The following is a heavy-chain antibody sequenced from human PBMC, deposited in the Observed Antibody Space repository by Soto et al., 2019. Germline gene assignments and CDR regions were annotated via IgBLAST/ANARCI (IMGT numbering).Heavy chain of an antibody. J-gene: IGHJ2*01. V-gene: IGHV2-26*01. CDR3: ARIRYGDYGPWNFDL. D-gene: IGHD4-17*01. CDR1: GFSLTNARMG. CDR2: IFSNDEK. Sequence: QVTLKESGPVLVKPTETLTLTCTVSGFSLTNARMGVSWIRQPPGKALEWLTHIFSNDEKSYSTSLKNRLTISKDTSKSQVGRIMTNMDPVDTATYSFARIRYGDYGPWNFDLWGRGTLVAVSS.